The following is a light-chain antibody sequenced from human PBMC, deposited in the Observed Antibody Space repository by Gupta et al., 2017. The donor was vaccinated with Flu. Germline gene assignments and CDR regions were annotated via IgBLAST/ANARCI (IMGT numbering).Light chain of an antibody. V-gene: IGKV4-1*01. CDR1: QSGLYSSNNKNY. CDR3: QQEDSTPIT. CDR2: WAS. J-gene: IGKJ4*01. Sequence: DIVMTHSPDSLAVSLGERATINCKSSQSGLYSSNNKNYLAWYQQKPGQPPKLLIYWASTRESGVPDRFSGSGSGTDFTLTISSLQAEDVAVYYCQQEDSTPITFGGGTKVEIK.